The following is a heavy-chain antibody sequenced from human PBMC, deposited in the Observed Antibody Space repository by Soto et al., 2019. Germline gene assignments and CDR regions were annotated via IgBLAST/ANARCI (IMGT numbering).Heavy chain of an antibody. CDR3: GRDPNFRLTFHYYGMDV. CDR1: GYTFISYY. J-gene: IGHJ6*02. CDR2: INPNTGSA. D-gene: IGHD3-3*02. V-gene: IGHV1-46*01. Sequence: QVQLVQSGAELKEPGASVKVSCRASGYTFISYYIHWVRQAPGQGLEWMAIINPNTGSASYEQTFQGRVAVTRDTSTSTVYLEMSSRWSEDTAVYYCGRDPNFRLTFHYYGMDVWGQGTSVTVS.